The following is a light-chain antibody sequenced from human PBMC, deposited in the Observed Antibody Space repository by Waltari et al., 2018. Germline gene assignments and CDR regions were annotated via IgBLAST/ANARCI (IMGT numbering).Light chain of an antibody. J-gene: IGLJ1*01. CDR1: SSDIGAFKY. CDR3: SSYTTSSTYV. Sequence: QSALTQPASVSGSPGQSITISCTGTSSDIGAFKYVSWYQQHPGKAPKLCIYDVNSRPSGVSNQFSGSKSGNTASLTISGLQAEDEADYYCSSYTTSSTYVLGTGTKVTVL. CDR2: DVN. V-gene: IGLV2-14*03.